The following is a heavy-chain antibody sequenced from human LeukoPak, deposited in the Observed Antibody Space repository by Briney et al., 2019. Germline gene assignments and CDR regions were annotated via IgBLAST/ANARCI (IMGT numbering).Heavy chain of an antibody. CDR2: ISGRGGST. V-gene: IGHV3-23*01. Sequence: GGSLRLSCAASGFTFSSYAMSWVRQAPGKGLEWVSAISGRGGSTYYADSVKGRFTISRDNSKNTLYLQMNSLRAEDTAVYYCAKDDDYGDLYYFDYWGQGTLVTVSS. D-gene: IGHD4-17*01. CDR1: GFTFSSYA. J-gene: IGHJ4*02. CDR3: AKDDDYGDLYYFDY.